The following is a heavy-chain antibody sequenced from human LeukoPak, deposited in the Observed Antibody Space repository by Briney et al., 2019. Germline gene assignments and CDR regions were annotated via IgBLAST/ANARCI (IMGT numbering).Heavy chain of an antibody. D-gene: IGHD6-13*01. V-gene: IGHV3-9*01. CDR2: ISWNSGSI. CDR3: AKDFIAAAGKGPFDY. J-gene: IGHJ4*02. CDR1: GFTFDDYA. Sequence: PGGSLRLSCAASGFTFDDYAMHWVRQAPGKGLEWVSGISWNSGSIGYADSVKGRFTISRDNAKNSLYLQMNSPRAEDTALYYCAKDFIAAAGKGPFDYWGQGTLVTVSS.